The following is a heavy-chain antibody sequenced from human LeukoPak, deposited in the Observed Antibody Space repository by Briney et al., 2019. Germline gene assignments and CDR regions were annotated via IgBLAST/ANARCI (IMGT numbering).Heavy chain of an antibody. V-gene: IGHV3-73*01. CDR2: IRSKANSYAT. J-gene: IGHJ4*02. Sequence: GGSLRLSCAASGFTFSGSAMHWVRQASGKGLEWVGRIRSKANSYATAYAASVKGRFTNSRDDSKNTAYLQMNSLKTEDTAVYYCTRHDSSGCYRYWGQGTLVTVSS. D-gene: IGHD6-19*01. CDR1: GFTFSGSA. CDR3: TRHDSSGCYRY.